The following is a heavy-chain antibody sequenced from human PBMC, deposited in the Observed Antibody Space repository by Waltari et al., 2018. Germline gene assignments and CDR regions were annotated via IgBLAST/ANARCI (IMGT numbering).Heavy chain of an antibody. D-gene: IGHD6-19*01. CDR3: ARTVGGSIAVAYDY. Sequence: EVQLVESGGGLLQPGGSLRLSCAASGFTVSTNYISWVGQAPGKGLEWVSVIYSGGSTYYADSVKGRFTISRDNSKNTLYLQMNSLRAEDTAVYYCARTVGGSIAVAYDYWGQGTLVTVSS. J-gene: IGHJ4*02. V-gene: IGHV3-53*01. CDR1: GFTVSTNY. CDR2: IYSGGST.